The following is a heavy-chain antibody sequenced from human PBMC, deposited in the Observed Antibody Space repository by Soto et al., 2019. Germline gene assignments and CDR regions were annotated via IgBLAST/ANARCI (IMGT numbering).Heavy chain of an antibody. D-gene: IGHD3-3*01. Sequence: SETLSLTCAVYGGSFSGYYWSWIRQPPGKGLEWIGEINHSGSTNYNPSLKSRVPISVDTSKNQFSLKLSSATAADTAVYYCARLTLFGVVTNYYYMDVWGKGTTVTVSS. CDR1: GGSFSGYY. V-gene: IGHV4-34*01. J-gene: IGHJ6*03. CDR3: ARLTLFGVVTNYYYMDV. CDR2: INHSGST.